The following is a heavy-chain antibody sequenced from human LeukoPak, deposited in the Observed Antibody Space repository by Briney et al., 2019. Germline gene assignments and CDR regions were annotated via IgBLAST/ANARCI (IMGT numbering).Heavy chain of an antibody. CDR3: AKDLAGSYYGGGQRYYFDY. V-gene: IGHV3-30*18. Sequence: GGSLRLSCAASGFTFSTFNMHWVRQAPGKGLEWVALISADESNKYYADSVKGRFTISRDNSKNTLYLKMNSLRTEDTAVYHCAKDLAGSYYGGGQRYYFDYWGQGTLVTVSS. D-gene: IGHD3-10*01. J-gene: IGHJ4*02. CDR2: ISADESNK. CDR1: GFTFSTFN.